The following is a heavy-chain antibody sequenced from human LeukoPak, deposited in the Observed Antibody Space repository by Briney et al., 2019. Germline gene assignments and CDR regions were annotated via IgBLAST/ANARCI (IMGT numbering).Heavy chain of an antibody. V-gene: IGHV3-30*18. D-gene: IGHD3-22*01. Sequence: QTGGSLRLSCAASGFTFSSYGMLWVRQAPGKGLEWVAVISYDGSNKYYADSVKGRFTISRDNSKNTLYLQMNSLRAEDTAVYYCAKDYGQVHYYDSSGYYDYWGQGTLVTVSS. CDR3: AKDYGQVHYYDSSGYYDY. CDR1: GFTFSSYG. J-gene: IGHJ4*02. CDR2: ISYDGSNK.